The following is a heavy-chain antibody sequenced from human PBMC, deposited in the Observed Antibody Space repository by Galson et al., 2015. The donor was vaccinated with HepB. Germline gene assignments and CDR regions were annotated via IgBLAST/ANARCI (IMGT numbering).Heavy chain of an antibody. CDR2: IYYSGST. Sequence: ETLSLTCTVSGGSISSSSYYWGWIRQPPGKGLEWIGSIYYSGSTYYNPSLKSRVTISVDTSKNQFSLKLSSVTAADTAVYYCARDAGHDASDAFDIWGQGTMVTVSS. J-gene: IGHJ3*02. V-gene: IGHV4-39*07. D-gene: IGHD2-2*01. CDR1: GGSISSSSYY. CDR3: ARDAGHDASDAFDI.